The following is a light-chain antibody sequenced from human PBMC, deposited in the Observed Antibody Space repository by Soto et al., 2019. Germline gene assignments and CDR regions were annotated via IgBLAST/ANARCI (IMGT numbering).Light chain of an antibody. Sequence: QSVLTQPPSVSGAPGQRVTISCTGSSSNIGAGYDVHWYQQLPGTAPKLLIYGNSNRPSGVPDRFSGSKSGTSASLAITGLQAEDEADYYCQSYDSILGVVFGAGTKLPVL. CDR3: QSYDSILGVV. V-gene: IGLV1-40*01. J-gene: IGLJ2*01. CDR2: GNS. CDR1: SSNIGAGYD.